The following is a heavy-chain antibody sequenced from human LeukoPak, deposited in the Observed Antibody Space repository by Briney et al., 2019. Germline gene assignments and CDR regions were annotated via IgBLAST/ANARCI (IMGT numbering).Heavy chain of an antibody. V-gene: IGHV3-53*01. CDR2: IYRDGST. CDR3: ARGYSSADY. Sequence: PGGSLRLSCAVSGLNVSTNNMNWVRQAPGKGLEWVSAIYRDGSTLNANSVKGRFTISRDSSKNTLYLQMNSLRAEDTAVYYCARGYSSADYWGQGTLVTVSS. J-gene: IGHJ4*02. D-gene: IGHD5-18*01. CDR1: GLNVSTNN.